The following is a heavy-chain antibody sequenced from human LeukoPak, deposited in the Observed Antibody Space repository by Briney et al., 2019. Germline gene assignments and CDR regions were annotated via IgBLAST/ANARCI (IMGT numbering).Heavy chain of an antibody. Sequence: ASVKVSCKASGYTFTGYYMHWVRQAPGQGLEWMGWINPNSGGTNYAQKFQGRVTMTRDTSISTAYMELSRLRSDDTAVYYCARRFGYQLLSPFDYWGQGTLVTVSS. V-gene: IGHV1-2*02. D-gene: IGHD2-2*01. CDR2: INPNSGGT. CDR1: GYTFTGYY. J-gene: IGHJ4*02. CDR3: ARRFGYQLLSPFDY.